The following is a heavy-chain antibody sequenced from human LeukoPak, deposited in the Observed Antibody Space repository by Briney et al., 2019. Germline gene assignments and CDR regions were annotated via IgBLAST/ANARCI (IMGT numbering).Heavy chain of an antibody. CDR2: IKQDGSEK. Sequence: AGGSLRLSCATSAFTFSSYWMSWVRQAPGKGLEWVANIKQDGSEKYYVDSVKGRFTISRDNAKNSLYLQMNSLRAEDTAVYYCARLICIAAAGIFWFDPWGQGTLVTVSS. CDR1: AFTFSSYW. J-gene: IGHJ5*02. D-gene: IGHD6-13*01. V-gene: IGHV3-7*01. CDR3: ARLICIAAAGIFWFDP.